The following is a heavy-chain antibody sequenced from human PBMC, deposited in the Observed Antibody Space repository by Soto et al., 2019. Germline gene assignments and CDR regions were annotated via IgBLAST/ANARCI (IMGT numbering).Heavy chain of an antibody. CDR1: GFTFDDYG. CDR2: ISWNSGRI. CDR3: ARSGEFSASDYLGF. V-gene: IGHV3-9*01. J-gene: IGHJ4*02. Sequence: EVQLVQYGGGWVQPGRSLRLSCGASGFTFDDYGMHWVRQAPGKGLEWVSSISWNSGRIGYADSVKGRFTISRDNVKKSLYLKMNRLRAEDTGLYYRARSGEFSASDYLGFLGQGTLVTVSS. D-gene: IGHD3-10*01.